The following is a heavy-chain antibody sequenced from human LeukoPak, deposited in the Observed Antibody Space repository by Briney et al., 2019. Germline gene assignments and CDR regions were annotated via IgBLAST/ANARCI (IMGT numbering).Heavy chain of an antibody. V-gene: IGHV1-8*01. Sequence: ASVKVSCKASGYTFTSYDFNWVRQATGQRPEWMGWMSPNSGDTGYAQKFQDRVTMTRNTSISTAYMELSSLRSDDTAVYYCAKDSSGYCLDYWGQGTLVTVSS. J-gene: IGHJ4*02. CDR1: GYTFTSYD. CDR2: MSPNSGDT. D-gene: IGHD3-22*01. CDR3: AKDSSGYCLDY.